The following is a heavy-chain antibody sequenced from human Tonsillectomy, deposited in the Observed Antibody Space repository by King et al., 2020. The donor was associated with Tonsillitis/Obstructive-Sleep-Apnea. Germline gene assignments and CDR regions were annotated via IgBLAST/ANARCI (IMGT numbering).Heavy chain of an antibody. V-gene: IGHV3-7*02. Sequence: VQLVESGGGLVQPGGSLRLSCAASGFTFSSYWMSWVRQAPGKGLEWVANIKQDGSEKYYVDFVKGRFTISRDNAKNSLYLQMNSLRAEDTAVYYCSLGWELLFDAFDIWGQGTMVTVSS. CDR2: IKQDGSEK. CDR1: GFTFSSYW. CDR3: SLGWELLFDAFDI. D-gene: IGHD1-26*01. J-gene: IGHJ3*02.